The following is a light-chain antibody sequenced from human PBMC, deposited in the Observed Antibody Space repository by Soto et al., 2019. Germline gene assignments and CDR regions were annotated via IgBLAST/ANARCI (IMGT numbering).Light chain of an antibody. V-gene: IGKV3-11*01. J-gene: IGKJ1*01. Sequence: EIVLTQSPATLSLSPGERATLSYRASQSVSSYLAWYQQKPGQAPRLLMYDASNRATGIPARFSGSVSGTDFTLTISSLEPEDFSVYYCQHLSNSWTFGQGTKVEIK. CDR1: QSVSSY. CDR2: DAS. CDR3: QHLSNSWT.